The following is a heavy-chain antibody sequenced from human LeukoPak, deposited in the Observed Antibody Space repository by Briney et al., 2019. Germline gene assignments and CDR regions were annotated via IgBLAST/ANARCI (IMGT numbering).Heavy chain of an antibody. CDR2: IYHSGST. CDR3: ARGFPENYDILTGYSPDYYYYYMDV. Sequence: SETLSLTCTVSGYSISSGYYWGWIRQPPGKGLEWIGSIYHSGSTYYNPSLKSRVTISVDTSKNQFSLKLSSVTAADTAVYYCARGFPENYDILTGYSPDYYYYYMDVWGKGTTVTVSS. V-gene: IGHV4-38-2*02. D-gene: IGHD3-9*01. CDR1: GYSISSGYY. J-gene: IGHJ6*03.